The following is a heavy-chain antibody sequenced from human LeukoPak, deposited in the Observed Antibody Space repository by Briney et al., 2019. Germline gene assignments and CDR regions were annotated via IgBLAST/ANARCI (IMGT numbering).Heavy chain of an antibody. Sequence: SETLSPTCTVSGGPISSGGYYWSWTRQHPGKGLEWIGYIYYSGSTYYNPSLKSRVTISVDTSKNQFSLKLSSVTAADTAVYYCARCDRIAARHLYDYWGQGTLVTVSS. D-gene: IGHD6-6*01. V-gene: IGHV4-31*03. J-gene: IGHJ4*02. CDR3: ARCDRIAARHLYDY. CDR1: GGPISSGGYY. CDR2: IYYSGST.